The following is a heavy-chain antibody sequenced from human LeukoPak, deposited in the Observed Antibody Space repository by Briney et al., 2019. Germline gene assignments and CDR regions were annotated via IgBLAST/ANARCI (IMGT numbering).Heavy chain of an antibody. CDR1: GGSISSYY. Sequence: PSETLSLTCTVSGGSISSYYWSWIRQPAGKGLEWIGRIYTSGSTNYNPSLKSRVTMSVDTSKNQFSLKLSSVTAADTAVYYCARVWSEYSYGFESPYYFDYWGQGTLVTVSS. CDR3: ARVWSEYSYGFESPYYFDY. CDR2: IYTSGST. V-gene: IGHV4-4*07. J-gene: IGHJ4*02. D-gene: IGHD5-18*01.